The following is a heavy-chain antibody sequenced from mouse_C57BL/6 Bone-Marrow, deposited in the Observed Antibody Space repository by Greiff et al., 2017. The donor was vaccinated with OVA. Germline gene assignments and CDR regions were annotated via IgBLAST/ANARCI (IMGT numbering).Heavy chain of an antibody. CDR2: IYPRSGNT. J-gene: IGHJ2*01. CDR1: GYTFTSYG. Sequence: QVQLQQSGAELARPGASVKLSCKASGYTFTSYGISWVKQRTGQGLEWIGEIYPRSGNTYYTEKFKGKATMTADTSSSTAYLQLRSLTSADSAVYVDASQDDNYRLYYFDDWGQGTTLTVSA. V-gene: IGHV1-81*01. D-gene: IGHD2-1*01. CDR3: ASQDDNYRLYYFDD.